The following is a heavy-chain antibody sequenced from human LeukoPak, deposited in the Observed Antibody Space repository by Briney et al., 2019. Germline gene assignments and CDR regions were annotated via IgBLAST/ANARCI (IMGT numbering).Heavy chain of an antibody. D-gene: IGHD5-18*01. CDR3: ARDKWVYSYGPSYYYGMDV. CDR2: IKQDGSEK. J-gene: IGHJ6*02. CDR1: GFTFSSYW. Sequence: GGSLGLSCAASGFTFSSYWMSWVRQAPGKGLEWVANIKQDGSEKYYVDSVKGRFTISRDNAKNSLYLQMNSLRAEDTAVYYCARDKWVYSYGPSYYYGMDVWGQGTTVTVSS. V-gene: IGHV3-7*01.